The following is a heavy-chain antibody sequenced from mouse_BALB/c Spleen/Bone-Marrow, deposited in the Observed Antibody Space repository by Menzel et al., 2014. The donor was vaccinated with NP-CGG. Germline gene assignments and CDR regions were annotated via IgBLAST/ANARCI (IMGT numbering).Heavy chain of an antibody. CDR2: INPYNDGT. D-gene: IGHD2-4*01. CDR1: GYTFTSYV. V-gene: IGHV1-14*01. J-gene: IGHJ4*01. CDR3: TRGVYYDYDEGAMDY. Sequence: EVQLQQSGPELVKPGASGKMSCKASGYTFTSYVMHWVKQKPGQGLEWIGYINPYNDGTKYNEKFKGKATLTSDKSSSTAYMELSSLTSEDSAVYYCTRGVYYDYDEGAMDYWSQGSSATDSS.